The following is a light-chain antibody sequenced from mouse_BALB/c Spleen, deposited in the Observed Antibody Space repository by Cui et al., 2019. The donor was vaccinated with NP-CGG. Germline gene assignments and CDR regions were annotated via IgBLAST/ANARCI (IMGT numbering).Light chain of an antibody. CDR2: GTN. Sequence: QAVVTQESALTTSPGETVTLTCRSSTGAVTTSNYANWVQEKPDHLFTGLIGGTNNRAPGVPARFSGSLIGDKAALTITGAQTEYEAIYFCGLWYSNHWVFGGGTKLTVL. V-gene: IGLV1*01. CDR3: GLWYSNHWV. CDR1: TGAVTTSNY. J-gene: IGLJ1*01.